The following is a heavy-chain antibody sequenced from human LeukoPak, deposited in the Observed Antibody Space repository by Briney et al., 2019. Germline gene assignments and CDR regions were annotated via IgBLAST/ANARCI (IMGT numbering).Heavy chain of an antibody. J-gene: IGHJ6*03. D-gene: IGHD3-10*01. CDR2: IYTTGSA. CDR3: ARGTYGWGSRVYYDYYMEI. V-gene: IGHV4-4*07. CDR1: GGCISGSY. Sequence: PSETLSLTCTVSGGCISGSYWSWIRQPAGKGLEWIGRIYTTGSANYNPSLKSRVTISVDKSKNQSSLKMSSVTAADTAVYYFARGTYGWGSRVYYDYYMEIWGEGATV.